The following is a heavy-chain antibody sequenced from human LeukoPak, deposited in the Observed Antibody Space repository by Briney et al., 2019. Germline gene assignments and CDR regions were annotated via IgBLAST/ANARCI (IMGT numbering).Heavy chain of an antibody. Sequence: SETLSLTCTVSGGSISSYYWSWIRQPPGKGLEWIGYIYYSGSTNYNPSLKSRVTISVDTSKNQFSLKLSSVTAADTAVYYCARRYGSGWCGGAFDYWGQGTLVTVSS. D-gene: IGHD6-19*01. CDR2: IYYSGST. J-gene: IGHJ4*02. CDR3: ARRYGSGWCGGAFDY. V-gene: IGHV4-59*01. CDR1: GGSISSYY.